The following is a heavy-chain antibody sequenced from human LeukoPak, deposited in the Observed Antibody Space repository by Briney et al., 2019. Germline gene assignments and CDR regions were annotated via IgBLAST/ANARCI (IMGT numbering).Heavy chain of an antibody. Sequence: ASVKVSCKASGYTFTSYDINWVRHATGQGLEWMGWMNPNSGNTGYAQKFQGRVAMTRDTSIATAYMELNSLTSDDTAVYDCARSRGPQQGSPLFDYWGLGTLVTVSP. CDR2: MNPNSGNT. CDR3: ARSRGPQQGSPLFDY. J-gene: IGHJ4*02. D-gene: IGHD2-15*01. CDR1: GYTFTSYD. V-gene: IGHV1-8*01.